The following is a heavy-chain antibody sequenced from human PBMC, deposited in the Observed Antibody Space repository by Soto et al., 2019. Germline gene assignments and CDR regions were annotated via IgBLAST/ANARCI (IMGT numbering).Heavy chain of an antibody. V-gene: IGHV4-39*01. Sequence: QLQLQESGPGLVKPSATLSLTCAVSGGSISGSYYYWAWLRQSPGKGPEWIGSVFYTGFTSYNPSLESRVSVSVDTAESQFSLMRSAVTAVDAAVYYCATAQKGYNWNYFDYWGQGALVTVSS. CDR2: VFYTGFT. CDR1: GGSISGSYYY. CDR3: ATAQKGYNWNYFDY. D-gene: IGHD1-20*01. J-gene: IGHJ4*02.